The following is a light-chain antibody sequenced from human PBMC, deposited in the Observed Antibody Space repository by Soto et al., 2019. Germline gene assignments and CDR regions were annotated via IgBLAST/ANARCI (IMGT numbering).Light chain of an antibody. Sequence: QAVVTQEPSVTVSPGGTVTLTCASSTVAVTSSYYPNWLQQKPGQAPRTLIYSTSNKPSWTPARFSVSLLGGKAALTLSGVQPEDEAEYYCLLFYGGAVVFGGVTKLTVL. CDR3: LLFYGGAVV. J-gene: IGLJ2*01. CDR1: TVAVTSSYY. CDR2: STS. V-gene: IGLV7-43*01.